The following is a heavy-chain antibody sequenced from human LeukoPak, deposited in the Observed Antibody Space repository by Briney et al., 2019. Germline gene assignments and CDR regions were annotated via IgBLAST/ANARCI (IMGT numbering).Heavy chain of an antibody. CDR2: IYNSGTT. Sequence: SETLSLTCAVSGGSIRNSSFYWGWIRQPPGKGLEWIASIYNSGTTYYNPSLKSRVTISVDTSKNQFSLKLSSVTAADTAVYYCARVGTSPPWGQGTLVTVSS. CDR1: GGSIRNSSFY. CDR3: ARVGTSPP. J-gene: IGHJ5*02. V-gene: IGHV4-39*07.